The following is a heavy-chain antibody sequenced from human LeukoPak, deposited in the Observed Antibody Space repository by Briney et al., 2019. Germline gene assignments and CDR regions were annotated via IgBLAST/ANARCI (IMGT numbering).Heavy chain of an antibody. CDR3: AKNPIDCSSTSCYIDY. V-gene: IGHV3-23*01. Sequence: PGGSLRLSCAASGFTFSSYAMSWVRQAPGRGLEWVSAISGSGGSTYYADSVKGRFTISRDNSKNTLYLQMNSLRAEDTAVYYCAKNPIDCSSTSCYIDYWGQGTLVTVSS. J-gene: IGHJ4*02. CDR1: GFTFSSYA. CDR2: ISGSGGST. D-gene: IGHD2-2*02.